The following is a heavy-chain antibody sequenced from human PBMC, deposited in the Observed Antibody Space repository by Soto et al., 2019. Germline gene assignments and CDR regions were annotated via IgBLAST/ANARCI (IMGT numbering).Heavy chain of an antibody. Sequence: SETLSLTCAVYGGSFSGYYWSWIRQPPGKGLEWIGEINHSGSPYNNPSLKSRVTISADTSKNQFSLKLTSVTAADTAVYYCARGSTTEKVDSWGQGTLVTVSS. V-gene: IGHV4-34*01. CDR2: INHSGSP. D-gene: IGHD4-17*01. CDR1: GGSFSGYY. J-gene: IGHJ4*02. CDR3: ARGSTTEKVDS.